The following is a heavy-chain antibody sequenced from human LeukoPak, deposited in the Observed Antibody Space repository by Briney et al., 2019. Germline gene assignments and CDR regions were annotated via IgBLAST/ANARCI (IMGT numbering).Heavy chain of an antibody. V-gene: IGHV1-69*05. D-gene: IGHD6-6*01. CDR3: ARDKYSSSSEPDHFDY. J-gene: IGHJ4*02. Sequence: GASVKVSCKASGGTFSSYAISWVRQAPGQGLEWMGRIIPIFGTANYAQKFQGRVTITTDESTSTAYMELSSLRSEDTAVYYCARDKYSSSSEPDHFDYWGQGTLVTVSS. CDR2: IIPIFGTA. CDR1: GGTFSSYA.